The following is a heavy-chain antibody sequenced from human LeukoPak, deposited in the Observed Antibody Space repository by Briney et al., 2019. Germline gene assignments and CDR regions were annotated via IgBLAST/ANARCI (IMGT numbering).Heavy chain of an antibody. D-gene: IGHD3-10*01. Sequence: HPGGSLRLSCGASGFIFSDHWMYWVRQAPGKGLVWVSRVNNDGSDTTYADSMKGRFTISRDNAKNTVYLQMNSLTVEDTAVYYRVRDMRRGSSWGQGTLVTVSS. CDR2: VNNDGSDT. J-gene: IGHJ4*02. CDR3: VRDMRRGSS. CDR1: GFIFSDHW. V-gene: IGHV3-74*01.